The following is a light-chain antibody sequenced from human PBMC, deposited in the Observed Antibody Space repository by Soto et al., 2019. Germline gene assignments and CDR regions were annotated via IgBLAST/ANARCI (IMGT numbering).Light chain of an antibody. CDR3: QQYGSSPYT. CDR1: QSVSSDY. V-gene: IGKV3-20*01. CDR2: GAS. J-gene: IGKJ2*01. Sequence: EIVLTQSPGTLSLSPGERATLSCRASQSVSSDYLAWYQQKPGQAPRLLLYGASNRATGIPDRFSGSGSGTVFTFTISRLEPEDFAVYSCQQYGSSPYTFGQGTKVNIK.